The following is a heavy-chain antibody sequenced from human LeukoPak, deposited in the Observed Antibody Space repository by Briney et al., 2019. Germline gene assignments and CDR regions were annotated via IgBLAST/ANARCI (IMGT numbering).Heavy chain of an antibody. V-gene: IGHV3-48*01. CDR3: ARDISQPGAQGY. Sequence: GGSLRLSCAASGFTFSSYRMNWVRQAPGKGQEWVSYISSSSSTIYYADAVKGRFTISRDNAKNSLYLQMNSLRAEDTAVYYCARDISQPGAQGYWGQGTLVTVSS. CDR1: GFTFSSYR. D-gene: IGHD3-10*01. J-gene: IGHJ4*02. CDR2: ISSSSSTI.